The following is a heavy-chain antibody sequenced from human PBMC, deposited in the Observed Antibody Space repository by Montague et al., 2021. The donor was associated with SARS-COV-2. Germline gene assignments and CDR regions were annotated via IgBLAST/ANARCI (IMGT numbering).Heavy chain of an antibody. CDR1: GGSINTNNW. J-gene: IGHJ4*02. Sequence: SETLSLTCAVSGGSINTNNWWTWVRQPPGEGLEWIGQIFHSGITKYNPXXEGRVTISVDKSKNQFSLRLSSVTAADTAVYYCARGRLVGDSSSWYYFDYWGQGTLVAVSS. CDR3: ARGRLVGDSSSWYYFDY. V-gene: IGHV4-4*02. D-gene: IGHD6-13*01. CDR2: IFHSGIT.